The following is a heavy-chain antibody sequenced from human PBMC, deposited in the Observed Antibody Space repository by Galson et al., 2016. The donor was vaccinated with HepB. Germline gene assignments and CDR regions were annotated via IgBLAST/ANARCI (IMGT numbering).Heavy chain of an antibody. CDR2: INPNSGGT. J-gene: IGHJ4*02. CDR3: ARGYYDTSGFYRIFDF. CDR1: GYTFTDYY. D-gene: IGHD3-22*01. V-gene: IGHV1-2*02. Sequence: SCKASGYTFTDYYMHWVRQAPGQGLEWMGWINPNSGGTNYAQKFQGRVTMTRDTSISTAYMDLSRLRSDDMAVYYCARGYYDTSGFYRIFDFWGQGTLVTVSS.